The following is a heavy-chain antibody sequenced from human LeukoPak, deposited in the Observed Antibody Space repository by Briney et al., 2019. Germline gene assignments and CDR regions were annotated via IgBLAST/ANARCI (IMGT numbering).Heavy chain of an antibody. Sequence: SQTLSLTCTVSGGSISSGGYYWSWIRQPPGKGLEWIGSIYYSGSTYYNPSLKSRVTISVDTSKNQFSLKLSSVTAADTAVYYCARHETVTMVRGVSYFDYWGQGTLVTVSS. CDR1: GGSISSGGYY. CDR3: ARHETVTMVRGVSYFDY. V-gene: IGHV4-39*01. J-gene: IGHJ4*02. CDR2: IYYSGST. D-gene: IGHD3-10*01.